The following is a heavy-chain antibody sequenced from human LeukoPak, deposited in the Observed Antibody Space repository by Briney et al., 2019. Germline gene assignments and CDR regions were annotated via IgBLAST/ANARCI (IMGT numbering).Heavy chain of an antibody. D-gene: IGHD2/OR15-2a*01. V-gene: IGHV4-34*01. CDR1: GGSFSGYY. J-gene: IGHJ5*02. Sequence: SETLSLTCAVYGGSFSGYYWSWIRQPPGKGLEWIGEINHSGSTNYSPSLKSRVTISVDTSKNQFSLKLSSVTAADTAVYYCARLQYGNGTAWGQGTLVTVSS. CDR3: ARLQYGNGTA. CDR2: INHSGST.